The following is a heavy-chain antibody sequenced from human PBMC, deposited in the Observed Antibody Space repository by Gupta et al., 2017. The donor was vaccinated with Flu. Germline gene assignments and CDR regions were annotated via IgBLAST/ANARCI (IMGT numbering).Heavy chain of an antibody. J-gene: IGHJ6*02. CDR3: ARSRQQHRVEYYYGMDV. D-gene: IGHD6-13*01. V-gene: IGHV3-11*01. CDR2: ITSSGGSL. Sequence: IRQAPGKGLEWISYITSSGGSLYYADSVRGRFTISKDNAENALYLQMNSLRAEDTAVYYCARSRQQHRVEYYYGMDVWGQGTTVTVS.